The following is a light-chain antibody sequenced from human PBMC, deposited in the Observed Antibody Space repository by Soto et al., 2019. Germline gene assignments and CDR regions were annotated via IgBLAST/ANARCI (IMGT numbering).Light chain of an antibody. Sequence: DIQMTQSPSSLSASVGDRVTITCQARQDISNYLNWYQQKPGKAPKLLIYDASNLETGVPSRFSGSGSGTDFTFSISILQPEDIATYYCQQYDNLPPAVTFGPGTKVDIK. CDR1: QDISNY. CDR2: DAS. V-gene: IGKV1-33*01. CDR3: QQYDNLPPAVT. J-gene: IGKJ3*01.